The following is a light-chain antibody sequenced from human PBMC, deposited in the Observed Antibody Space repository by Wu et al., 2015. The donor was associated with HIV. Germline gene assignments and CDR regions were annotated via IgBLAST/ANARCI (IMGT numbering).Light chain of an antibody. J-gene: IGKJ4*01. V-gene: IGKV1-9*01. CDR3: QQLNSYPLT. Sequence: DIQLTQSPSSLSASVGDRVTITCRASQGISRYLAWYQQKPGKAPKLLIYGAFALQSGVPSRFSGSGSETEFTLTISSLQPADSATYFCQQLNSYPLTFGGGTRVELK. CDR2: GAF. CDR1: QGISRY.